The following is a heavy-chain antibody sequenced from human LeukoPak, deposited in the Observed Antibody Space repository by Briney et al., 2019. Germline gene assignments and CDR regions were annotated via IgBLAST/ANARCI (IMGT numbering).Heavy chain of an antibody. J-gene: IGHJ4*02. V-gene: IGHV4-34*01. CDR2: IYHSGST. CDR3: ARHGGTRVTLVEVYYFDY. Sequence: PSETLSLTCAVYGGPFSAYWSWIRQPPGKGLEWIGEIYHSGSTNYNPSLKSRVTISVDTSKNQFSLKLSSVTAADTAVYYCARHGGTRVTLVEVYYFDYWGQGTLVTVSS. D-gene: IGHD4-11*01. CDR1: GGPFSAY.